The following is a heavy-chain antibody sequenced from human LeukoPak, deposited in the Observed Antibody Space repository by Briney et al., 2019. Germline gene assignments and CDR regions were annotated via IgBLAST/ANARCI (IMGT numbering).Heavy chain of an antibody. Sequence: KSSETLSLTCTVSGGSISSHYWSWIRQPPGKGLEWIGYIYTSGSTNYNPSLKSRVTISVDTSKNQFSLKLSSVTAADTAVYHCARLRVDVGWYDYWGQGTLVTVSS. CDR2: IYTSGST. J-gene: IGHJ4*02. CDR1: GGSISSHY. CDR3: ARLRVDVGWYDY. D-gene: IGHD6-19*01. V-gene: IGHV4-4*09.